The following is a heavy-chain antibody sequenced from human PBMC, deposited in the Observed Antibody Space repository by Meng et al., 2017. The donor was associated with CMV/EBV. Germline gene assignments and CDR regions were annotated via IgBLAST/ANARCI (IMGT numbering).Heavy chain of an antibody. Sequence: GGSLRLSCTMSGFTLSSYGMHWVRQAPGQGLGWVAFIRDDGSNTYHADSVQGRFTISRDHSKNTLYLQMDSLRTEDTAVYYCANRYSGHEDVWYFDSWGQGTLVTVSS. D-gene: IGHD5-12*01. CDR3: ANRYSGHEDVWYFDS. V-gene: IGHV3-30*02. CDR1: GFTLSSYG. J-gene: IGHJ4*02. CDR2: IRDDGSNT.